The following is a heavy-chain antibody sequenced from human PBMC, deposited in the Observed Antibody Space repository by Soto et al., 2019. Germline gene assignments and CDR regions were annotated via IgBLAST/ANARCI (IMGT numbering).Heavy chain of an antibody. CDR1: GFTFSSYW. J-gene: IGHJ3*01. D-gene: IGHD6-13*01. V-gene: IGHV3-7*01. CDR3: AKIGSSTWYTWAFDV. CDR2: IKEDGSEK. Sequence: GGSLRLSCAASGFTFSSYWMSWVRQAPGKGLEWVANIKEDGSEKYYVDSVKGRFTISRDNAKNSLYLQMNSLRAEDTAVYYCAKIGSSTWYTWAFDVWGQGTMVTVSS.